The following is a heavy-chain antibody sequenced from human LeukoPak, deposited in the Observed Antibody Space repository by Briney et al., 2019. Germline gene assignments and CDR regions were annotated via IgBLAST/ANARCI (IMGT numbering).Heavy chain of an antibody. CDR2: IYTSGST. CDR1: GGSISSGNYY. J-gene: IGHJ4*02. D-gene: IGHD3-10*01. CDR3: AREPAAGSGNY. Sequence: PSETLSLTCTVSGGSISSGNYYWSWIRQPAGKGLEWIGRIYTSGSTNYNPSLKSRVTISVDTSKNQFSLKLSSVTAADTAVYYCAREPAAGSGNYWGQGTLVTVSS. V-gene: IGHV4-61*02.